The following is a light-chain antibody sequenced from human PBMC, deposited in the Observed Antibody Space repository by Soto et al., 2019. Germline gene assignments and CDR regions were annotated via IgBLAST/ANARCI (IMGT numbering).Light chain of an antibody. CDR1: NSDVGGYNY. CDR2: EVS. V-gene: IGLV2-14*03. Sequence: QSALTQPASVSGSPGQSITISCTGTNSDVGGYNYVSWYQQHPGKAPKLMIYEVSHRPSGVSSRFSGSKSGNTASLTISGLQAEDEADYYCNSFTSSSTLIFGGGTKLTVL. CDR3: NSFTSSSTLI. J-gene: IGLJ2*01.